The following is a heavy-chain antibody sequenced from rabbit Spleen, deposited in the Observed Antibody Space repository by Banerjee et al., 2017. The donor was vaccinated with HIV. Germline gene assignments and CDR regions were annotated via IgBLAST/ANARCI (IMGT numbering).Heavy chain of an antibody. CDR2: INTATGKG. CDR1: GFSFSSRYC. V-gene: IGHV1S40*01. Sequence: QSLEESGGDLVKPGASLTLACTASGFSFSSRYCVCWVRQAPGKGLEWIACINTATGKGVYASWAKGRFTISKASSATVTLQMTSLTAVDTATYFCVREAGYGGYGDANLWGQGTLVTVS. D-gene: IGHD6-1*01. CDR3: VREAGYGGYGDANL. J-gene: IGHJ4*01.